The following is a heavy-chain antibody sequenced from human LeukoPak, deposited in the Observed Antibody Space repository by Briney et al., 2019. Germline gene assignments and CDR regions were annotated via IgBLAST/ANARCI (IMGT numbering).Heavy chain of an antibody. CDR1: GYTFTGYY. V-gene: IGHV1-2*02. D-gene: IGHD6-19*01. CDR3: ARGGSSGWSGAFDI. Sequence: ASVKVSCKASGYTFTGYYMHWVRQAPGQGLEWMGWINPNSGGTNYAQKFQGRVTMTRDTSISTAYMELSRLRSEDTAVYYCARGGSSGWSGAFDIWGQGTMVTVSS. J-gene: IGHJ3*02. CDR2: INPNSGGT.